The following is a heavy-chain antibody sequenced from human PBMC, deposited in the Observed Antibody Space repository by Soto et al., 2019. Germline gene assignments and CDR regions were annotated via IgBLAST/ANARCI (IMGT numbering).Heavy chain of an antibody. CDR1: GGSISSSSYY. V-gene: IGHV4-39*01. Sequence: TLSLTCTVSGGSISSSSYYWGWIRQPPGKGLEWIGTIYYSGSTYYNPSLKSRVSIIVDTSKNQFSLKLRSVTAADTAVYYCARIEYSTSSAYYYYGMDVWGQGTTVTSP. CDR2: IYYSGST. J-gene: IGHJ6*02. D-gene: IGHD6-6*01. CDR3: ARIEYSTSSAYYYYGMDV.